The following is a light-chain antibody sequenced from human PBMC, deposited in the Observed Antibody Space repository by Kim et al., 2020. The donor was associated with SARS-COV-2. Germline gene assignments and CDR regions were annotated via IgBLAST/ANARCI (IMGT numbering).Light chain of an antibody. CDR1: SSDVGGYNY. CDR2: DVS. Sequence: QSALNQPASVSGSPGQSITISCTGTSSDVGGYNYVSWYQQHPGKAPKLMIYDVSNRPSGVSNRFSGSKSGNTASLTISGLQAEDEADYYCSSYTSSSSSFGGGTQLTVL. J-gene: IGLJ2*01. CDR3: SSYTSSSSS. V-gene: IGLV2-14*03.